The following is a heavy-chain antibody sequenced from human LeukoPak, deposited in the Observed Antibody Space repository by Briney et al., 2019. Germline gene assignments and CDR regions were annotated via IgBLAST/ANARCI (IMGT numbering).Heavy chain of an antibody. Sequence: GGSLRLSCVASGFTFSHYSMNWVRQAPGKGLVWVSSIISSSSYVSYADSVKGRFTISRDNAKNSLYLQMNSLRAEDTAVYYCAREGRQLEPPTGDYWGQGTLVTVSS. CDR3: AREGRQLEPPTGDY. V-gene: IGHV3-21*04. CDR2: IISSSSYV. J-gene: IGHJ4*02. CDR1: GFTFSHYS. D-gene: IGHD1-1*01.